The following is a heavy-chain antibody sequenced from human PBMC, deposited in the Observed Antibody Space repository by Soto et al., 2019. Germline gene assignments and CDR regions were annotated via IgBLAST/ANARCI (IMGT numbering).Heavy chain of an antibody. V-gene: IGHV3-33*01. CDR2: IWYDGSNK. Sequence: QVQLVESGGGVVQPGRSLRLSCAASGFTFSSYGMHWVRQAPGKGLEWVAVIWYDGSNKYYADSVKGRVTISRDNSKNTLYLQMNSLRAEDTAVYYCARADSSGWLIFDYWGQGTLVTVSS. J-gene: IGHJ4*02. CDR3: ARADSSGWLIFDY. D-gene: IGHD6-19*01. CDR1: GFTFSSYG.